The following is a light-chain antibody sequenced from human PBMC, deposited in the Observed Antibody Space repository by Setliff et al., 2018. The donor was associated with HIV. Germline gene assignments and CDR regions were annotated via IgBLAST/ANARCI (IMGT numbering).Light chain of an antibody. CDR3: SSYAGVSNVL. CDR1: NSDLGSYDL. J-gene: IGLJ3*02. V-gene: IGLV2-23*02. Sequence: QSALTQPASASGSLGQSITISCTGTNSDLGSYDLVSWFQQHPGKAPKLIIYQVTKWPSGVSNRFSGSKTGNTASLTISGLQADDEADYYCSSYAGVSNVLFGGGTKVTVL. CDR2: QVT.